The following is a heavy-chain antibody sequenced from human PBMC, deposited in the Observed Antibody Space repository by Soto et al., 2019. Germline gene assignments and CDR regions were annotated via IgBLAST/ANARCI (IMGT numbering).Heavy chain of an antibody. Sequence: QVQLQESGPGLVKPSGTLSLTCAVSSGSISSSNWWSWVRQPPGKGLEWIGEIYHSGSTNYNPSLKRRVTISEDKFKKHFSLKLRSVTAANPGGYYRAGKSGYSSSLDRGWFDPWGQGTLVTASS. CDR1: SGSISSSNW. V-gene: IGHV4-4*02. J-gene: IGHJ5*02. CDR3: AGKSGYSSSLDRGWFDP. D-gene: IGHD6-13*01. CDR2: IYHSGST.